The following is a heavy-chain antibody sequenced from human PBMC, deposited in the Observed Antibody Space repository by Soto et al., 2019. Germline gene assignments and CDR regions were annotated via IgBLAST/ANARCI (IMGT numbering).Heavy chain of an antibody. CDR3: AREYTGTFNFDY. CDR2: ISYDGSNK. V-gene: IGHV3-30-3*01. CDR1: GFTFSSYA. D-gene: IGHD1-26*01. Sequence: QSGGSLRLSCAASGFTFSSYATHWVRQAPGKGLEWVAVISYDGSNKYYADSVKGRFTITRDNSKSTLYLQMSSLRSEDTAVYYCAREYTGTFNFDYWGQGTPVTVS. J-gene: IGHJ4*02.